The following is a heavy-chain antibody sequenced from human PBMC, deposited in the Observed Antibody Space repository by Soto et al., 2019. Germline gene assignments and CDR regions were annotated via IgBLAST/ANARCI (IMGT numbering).Heavy chain of an antibody. CDR3: ARNLGRAYSSSGVGVYYYYGMDV. CDR1: GDSVSSNSAA. CDR2: TYYRSKWYN. V-gene: IGHV6-1*01. J-gene: IGHJ6*02. D-gene: IGHD6-6*01. Sequence: SQTLSLTCAISGDSVSSNSAAWSWIRQSPSRGLEWLGRTYYRSKWYNDYAVSVKSRITINPDTSKNQFSLQLNSVTPEDTAVYYCARNLGRAYSSSGVGVYYYYGMDVWGQGTTVTV.